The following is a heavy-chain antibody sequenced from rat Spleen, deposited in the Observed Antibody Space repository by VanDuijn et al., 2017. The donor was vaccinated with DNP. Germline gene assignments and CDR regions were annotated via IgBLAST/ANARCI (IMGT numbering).Heavy chain of an antibody. CDR3: TLQDYYSAPFDY. CDR1: GSSLRSNS. CDR2: ISSGGNT. D-gene: IGHD1-6*01. J-gene: IGHJ2*01. V-gene: IGHV2-15*01. Sequence: QVLLKESGPGLVQPSQTLSLTCTVSGSSLRSNSASWVRQPPGKGLEWIAAISSGGNTYYNSALKSRLSISRDTSKSQVLLKMNSLQTEDTAIYFCTLQDYYSAPFDYWGQGVMVTVSS.